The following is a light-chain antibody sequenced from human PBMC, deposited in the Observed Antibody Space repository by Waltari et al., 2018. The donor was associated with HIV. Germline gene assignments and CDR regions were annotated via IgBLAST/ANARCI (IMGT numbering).Light chain of an antibody. J-gene: IGLJ1*01. CDR3: QVWDRGSDHYV. CDR1: NTGSKS. Sequence: SYVLTQPPSVSVAPGKTARISCEGDNTGSKSVHWYQQKPGQAPVVVMYYDSDRPSGIPERFPGSKSGNTATLTISRVEAGDEADYYCQVWDRGSDHYVFGTGTKVTVV. V-gene: IGLV3-21*04. CDR2: YDS.